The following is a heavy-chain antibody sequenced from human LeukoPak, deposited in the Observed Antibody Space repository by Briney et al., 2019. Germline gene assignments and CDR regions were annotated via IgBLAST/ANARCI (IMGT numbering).Heavy chain of an antibody. Sequence: PGGSLRLSCAASGFTFSSYSMNWVRQTPGKGLEWVSSISSSSSYIYYADSVKGRFTISRDNAKNSLYLQMNSLRAEDTAVYYCARDQSYQRLVRYYYGMDVWGQGTTVTVSS. CDR3: ARDQSYQRLVRYYYGMDV. V-gene: IGHV3-21*01. D-gene: IGHD6-13*01. CDR1: GFTFSSYS. CDR2: ISSSSSYI. J-gene: IGHJ6*02.